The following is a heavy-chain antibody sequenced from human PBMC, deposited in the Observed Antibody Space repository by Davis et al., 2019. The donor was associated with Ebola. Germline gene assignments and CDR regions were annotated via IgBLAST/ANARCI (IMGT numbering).Heavy chain of an antibody. V-gene: IGHV3-21*01. Sequence: GGSLRLSCAASGFRFSSYSMNWVRQAPGKGLEWVSSITSTSTSIEYADSVKGRFTITRDNAKNSLYLQMNSLRAEDTAVYYCARGTLDTAMVNYGVDVWGQGTTVTVSS. D-gene: IGHD5-18*01. J-gene: IGHJ6*02. CDR3: ARGTLDTAMVNYGVDV. CDR2: ITSTSTSI. CDR1: GFRFSSYS.